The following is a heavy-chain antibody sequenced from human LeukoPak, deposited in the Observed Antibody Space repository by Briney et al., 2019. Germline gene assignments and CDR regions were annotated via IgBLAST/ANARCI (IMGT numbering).Heavy chain of an antibody. D-gene: IGHD6-13*01. CDR3: ARRLWYSSWFDP. CDR1: GGSISNGNW. CDR2: IYHTGRT. J-gene: IGHJ5*02. Sequence: SETLSLTCGVSGGSISNGNWWSWVRQPPGKGLEWIGEIYHTGRTNYNPSLKSRVSISVDKSKNQLSLNLNSVTAADTAVYYCARRLWYSSWFDPWGQGTLVTVSS. V-gene: IGHV4-4*02.